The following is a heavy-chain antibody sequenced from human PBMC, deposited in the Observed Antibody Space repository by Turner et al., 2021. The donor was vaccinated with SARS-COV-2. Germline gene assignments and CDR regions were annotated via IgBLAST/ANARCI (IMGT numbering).Heavy chain of an antibody. CDR3: ASRKLGTALVTPFDY. Sequence: QLQLQESGPGLVKPSETLSLTCTVSGGSISSSSYYWGWIRQPPGKGLEWIGNIYYSGSTYYNPSLKSRVTISVDTSKNQFSLKLSSVTAADTAVYYCASRKLGTALVTPFDYWGQGTLVTVSS. CDR2: IYYSGST. V-gene: IGHV4-39*01. CDR1: GGSISSSSYY. D-gene: IGHD5-18*01. J-gene: IGHJ4*02.